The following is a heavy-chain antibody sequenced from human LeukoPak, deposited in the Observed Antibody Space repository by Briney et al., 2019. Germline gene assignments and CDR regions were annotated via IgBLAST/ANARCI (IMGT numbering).Heavy chain of an antibody. CDR1: GGSISSYY. J-gene: IGHJ5*02. CDR2: IYTSGST. D-gene: IGHD6-13*01. CDR3: AREQQQLVRYNWFDP. V-gene: IGHV4-4*07. Sequence: SETLSLTCTVSGGSISSYYWSWIRQPAGKGLEWIGRIYTSGSTNYNPSLKSRVTMSVDTSKNQFSLKLSSVTAADTAVYYCAREQQQLVRYNWFDPWGQGTLVTVSS.